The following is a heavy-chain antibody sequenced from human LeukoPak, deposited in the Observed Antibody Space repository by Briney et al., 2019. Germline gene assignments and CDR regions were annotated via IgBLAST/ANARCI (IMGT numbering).Heavy chain of an antibody. V-gene: IGHV3-30-3*01. CDR2: ISYDGSNK. CDR1: GFTFSSYA. D-gene: IGHD3-22*01. CDR3: AKDHPHYDSSGTFDY. J-gene: IGHJ4*02. Sequence: QTGGSLRLSCAASGFTFSSYAMHWVRQAPGKGLEWVAVISYDGSNKYYADSAKGRFTISRDNSKNTLYLQMNSLRAEDTAVYYCAKDHPHYDSSGTFDYWGQGTLVTVSS.